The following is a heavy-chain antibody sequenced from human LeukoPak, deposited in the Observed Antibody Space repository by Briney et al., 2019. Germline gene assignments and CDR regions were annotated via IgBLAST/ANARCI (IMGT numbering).Heavy chain of an antibody. D-gene: IGHD3-9*01. CDR2: FYPGDSDT. CDR3: ARRNYDILTYYYGMDV. Sequence: GESLKISCKGSGYSFTSYWIGWVRQMPGKGLEWLGIFYPGDSDTRYSPSFQGQVTISADKSISTAYLQWSSLKASDTAMYYCARRNYDILTYYYGMDVWGQGTTVTVSS. V-gene: IGHV5-51*01. J-gene: IGHJ6*02. CDR1: GYSFTSYW.